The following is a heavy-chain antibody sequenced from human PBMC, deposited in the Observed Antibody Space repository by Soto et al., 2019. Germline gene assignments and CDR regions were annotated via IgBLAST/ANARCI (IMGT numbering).Heavy chain of an antibody. J-gene: IGHJ3*02. CDR1: GYTFTSYD. Sequence: QVQLVQSGAEVKKPGASVKVSCKASGYTFTSYDINWVRQATGQGLEWMGWMNPNSGNTGYAQKFQGRVTMTRNTSISTAYMELSSLRSEDTAVYYCARGSPVLLRFGGGRRDAFDIWGQGTMVTVSS. CDR3: ARGSPVLLRFGGGRRDAFDI. V-gene: IGHV1-8*01. D-gene: IGHD3-10*01. CDR2: MNPNSGNT.